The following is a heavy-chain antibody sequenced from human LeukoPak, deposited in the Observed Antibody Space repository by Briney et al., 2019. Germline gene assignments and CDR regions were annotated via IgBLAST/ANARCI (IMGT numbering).Heavy chain of an antibody. D-gene: IGHD6-6*01. CDR1: GYTFTSYY. CDR2: INPSGGST. J-gene: IGHJ3*02. V-gene: IGHV1-46*01. CDR3: ARERGLAALDAFDI. Sequence: PGGSLRLSCAASGYTFTSYYMHWVRQAPGQGLEWMGIINPSGGSTSCAQRFQGRVTMTRDTSTSTVYMELSSLRSEDTAVYYCARERGLAALDAFDIWGQGTMVTVSS.